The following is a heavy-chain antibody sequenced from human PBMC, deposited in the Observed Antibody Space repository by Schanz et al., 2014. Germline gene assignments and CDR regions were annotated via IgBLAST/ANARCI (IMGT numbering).Heavy chain of an antibody. D-gene: IGHD3-3*01. V-gene: IGHV3-33*01. Sequence: QVQLVESGGGVVQPGGSLRLSCAASGFIFSNYGMHWVRQAPGKGLEWVAVIWSDGSGKYYADSVKGRFSISRDNAKNSLYLQLNSLRAEDTAVYYCARGIDVSDFWSGSPPKGGANDYWGQGTLVTVSS. CDR2: IWSDGSGK. CDR3: ARGIDVSDFWSGSPPKGGANDY. J-gene: IGHJ4*02. CDR1: GFIFSNYG.